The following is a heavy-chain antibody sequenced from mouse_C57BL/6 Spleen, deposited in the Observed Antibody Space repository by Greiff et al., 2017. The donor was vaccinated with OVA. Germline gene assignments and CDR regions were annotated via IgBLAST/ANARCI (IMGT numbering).Heavy chain of an antibody. J-gene: IGHJ4*01. CDR1: GYTFTDYN. CDR2: INPNNGGT. V-gene: IGHV1-22*01. CDR3: AREGTAQATFYAMDY. D-gene: IGHD3-2*02. Sequence: VQLQQSGPELVKPGASVKMSCKASGYTFTDYNMHWVKQSHGKSLEWIGYINPNNGGTSYNQKFKGKATLTVNKSSSTAYMELRSLTSEDSAVYYCAREGTAQATFYAMDYWGQGTSVTVSS.